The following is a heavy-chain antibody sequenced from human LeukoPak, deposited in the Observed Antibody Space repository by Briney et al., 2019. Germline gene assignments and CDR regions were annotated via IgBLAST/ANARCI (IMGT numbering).Heavy chain of an antibody. J-gene: IGHJ3*02. V-gene: IGHV1-18*01. D-gene: IGHD2-15*01. Sequence: ASVKVSCKASGYTFTSYGISWVRQAPGQGLEWMGWISAYNGNTNYAQKLQGRVTMTTDTSTSTAYMELRSLRSDDTAVYYCARSCGGGSCYSVFDAFDIWGQGTMVTVSS. CDR2: ISAYNGNT. CDR3: ARSCGGGSCYSVFDAFDI. CDR1: GYTFTSYG.